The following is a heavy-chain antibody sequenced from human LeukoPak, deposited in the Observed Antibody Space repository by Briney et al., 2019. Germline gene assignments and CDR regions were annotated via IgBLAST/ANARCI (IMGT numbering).Heavy chain of an antibody. CDR3: ARDGSYYFDY. J-gene: IGHJ4*02. CDR2: IYYSGST. V-gene: IGHV4-61*01. D-gene: IGHD2-15*01. Sequence: PSETLSLTCTVSGGSVSSGSYYWSWIRQPPGKGLEWVGYIYYSGSTNYNPSLKSRVTISVDTSKNQLSLKLSSVTAADTAVYYCARDGSYYFDYWGQGTLVTVSS. CDR1: GGSVSSGSYY.